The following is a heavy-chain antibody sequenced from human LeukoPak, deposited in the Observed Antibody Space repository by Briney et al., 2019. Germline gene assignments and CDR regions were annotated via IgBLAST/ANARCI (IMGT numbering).Heavy chain of an antibody. Sequence: PGGSLRLSCAASGFTVSSNYLSWVRQAPGKGLEWVSVIYSGGSTYYADSVKGRFTISRDNSKNTLCLQMNSLRAEDTAVYYCASLGYSSSWPSFDYWGQGTLVTVSS. CDR3: ASLGYSSSWPSFDY. J-gene: IGHJ4*02. V-gene: IGHV3-66*02. CDR2: IYSGGST. D-gene: IGHD6-13*01. CDR1: GFTVSSNY.